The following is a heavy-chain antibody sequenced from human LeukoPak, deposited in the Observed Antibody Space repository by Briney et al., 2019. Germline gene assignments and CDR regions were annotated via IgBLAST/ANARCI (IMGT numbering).Heavy chain of an antibody. CDR2: FDPEDGET. D-gene: IGHD2-2*01. CDR1: GYTLTELS. J-gene: IGHJ4*02. CDR3: ARDGGVPAAMDY. V-gene: IGHV1-24*01. Sequence: ASVKVSCKVSGYTLTELSMHWVRQAPGKGLEWMGGFDPEDGETIYAQKFQGRVTMTEDTSTDTAYMELSSLRSEDTAVYYCARDGGVPAAMDYWGQGTLVTVSS.